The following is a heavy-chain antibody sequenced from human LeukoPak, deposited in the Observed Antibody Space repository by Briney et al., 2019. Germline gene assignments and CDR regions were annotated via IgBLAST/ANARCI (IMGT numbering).Heavy chain of an antibody. Sequence: GGSLRLSCAASGFTFSTYGMHWVRQAPGKGLEWVAVISYDGSNKYYADSVKGRFTISRDKPKNTLYLQMNSLRAEDTAVYYCANGGIGGPGAIDYWGQGALVTVSS. V-gene: IGHV3-33*05. CDR3: ANGGIGGPGAIDY. D-gene: IGHD6-13*01. CDR1: GFTFSTYG. CDR2: ISYDGSNK. J-gene: IGHJ4*02.